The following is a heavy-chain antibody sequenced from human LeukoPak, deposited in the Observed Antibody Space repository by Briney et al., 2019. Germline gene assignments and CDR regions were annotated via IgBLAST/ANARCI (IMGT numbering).Heavy chain of an antibody. D-gene: IGHD3-22*01. Sequence: PSETLSLTCAVSGGSISSGGYSWSWIRQPPGEGLEWIGYIYHSGSTYYNPSLKSRLTISVDRSKNQFSLKLSSVTAADTAVYYCAREPYYYDSSGAFDIWGQGTMVTVSS. V-gene: IGHV4-30-2*01. J-gene: IGHJ3*02. CDR1: GGSISSGGYS. CDR2: IYHSGST. CDR3: AREPYYYDSSGAFDI.